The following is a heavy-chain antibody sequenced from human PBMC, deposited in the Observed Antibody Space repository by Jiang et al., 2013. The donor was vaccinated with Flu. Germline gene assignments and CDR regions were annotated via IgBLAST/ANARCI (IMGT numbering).Heavy chain of an antibody. Sequence: GAEVKKPGASVKVSCKASGYTFTNSGISWVRQAPGQGLQWMGWISAYNGNTNYAQKLQDRVTLTTDTSTSTAHMELRSLRSDDTAVYYCARDRGDSTSWYLGYWGQGTLVTVSS. J-gene: IGHJ4*02. D-gene: IGHD6-13*01. CDR3: ARDRGDSTSWYLGY. V-gene: IGHV1-18*01. CDR2: ISAYNGNT. CDR1: GYTFTNSG.